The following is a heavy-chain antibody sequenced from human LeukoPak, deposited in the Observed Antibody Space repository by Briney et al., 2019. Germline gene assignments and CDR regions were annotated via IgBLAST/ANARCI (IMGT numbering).Heavy chain of an antibody. D-gene: IGHD3-9*01. V-gene: IGHV4-4*02. CDR3: ARGYAYYDILTGYYRPYYFDY. J-gene: IGHJ4*02. CDR1: GVSISSSNW. CDR2: IYHSGST. Sequence: SGTLSLTCAVSGVSISSSNWWSWVRQPPGKGLEWIGEIYHSGSTNYNPSLKSRVTISVDKSKNQFSLKLSSVTAADTAVYYCARGYAYYDILTGYYRPYYFDYWGQGTLVTVSS.